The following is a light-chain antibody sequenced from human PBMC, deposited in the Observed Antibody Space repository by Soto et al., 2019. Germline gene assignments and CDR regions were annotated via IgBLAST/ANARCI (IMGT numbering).Light chain of an antibody. Sequence: IQLTQSPSSLSASVGARVTITCRASQGISSYLAWYQQKPGQAPRLLIYAASTLQGGVPSRFIGTGSGTDFTLSVSSLQPEDLATYYCRQVNSYPFTFGPGNKVD. V-gene: IGKV1-9*01. CDR3: RQVNSYPFT. CDR2: AAS. J-gene: IGKJ3*01. CDR1: QGISSY.